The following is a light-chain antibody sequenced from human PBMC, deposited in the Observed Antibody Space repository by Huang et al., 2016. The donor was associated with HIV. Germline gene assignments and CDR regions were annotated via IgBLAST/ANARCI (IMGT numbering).Light chain of an antibody. CDR1: QSVGSY. J-gene: IGKJ4*01. Sequence: EIVLTQSQATLSVSPGERATLSCRASQSVGSYLSWYQQKPGQAPRLLIYDASNRATGIPARFSGSGPGTDFTLTISSLEPEDFAVYYCQQRSNWHPLAFGGGTKVEIK. V-gene: IGKV3D-11*02. CDR2: DAS. CDR3: QQRSNWHPLA.